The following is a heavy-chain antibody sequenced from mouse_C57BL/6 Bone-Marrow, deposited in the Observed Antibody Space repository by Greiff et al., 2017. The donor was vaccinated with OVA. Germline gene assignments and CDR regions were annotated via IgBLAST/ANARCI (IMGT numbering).Heavy chain of an antibody. CDR2: INPSNGGT. D-gene: IGHD1-1*01. CDR1: GYTFTSYW. V-gene: IGHV1-53*01. Sequence: QVQLQQPGPELVKPGSSVKLSCKASGYTFTSYWMHWVKQRPGQGLEWIGNINPSNGGTNYNEKFKSKATLTVDKSSSTAYMQLSSLTSEDSAVYYCARSNYYGSSYWYFDVWGTGTTVTVSS. J-gene: IGHJ1*03. CDR3: ARSNYYGSSYWYFDV.